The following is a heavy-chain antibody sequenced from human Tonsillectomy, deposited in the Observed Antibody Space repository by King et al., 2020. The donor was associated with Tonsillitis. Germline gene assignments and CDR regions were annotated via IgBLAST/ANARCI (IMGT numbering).Heavy chain of an antibody. D-gene: IGHD2/OR15-2a*01. Sequence: VQLVESGAEVKKPGASVKVSCTTSGYTFSDFHVHWVRQAPGQGLEWMGWIYPGSGGTEYAQKFQGRVTMTRDTSISTVYMDLSGLTSDDTAVYFCIRENWYYDFWGQGTLVTVSS. J-gene: IGHJ4*02. CDR2: IYPGSGGT. CDR1: GYTFSDFH. V-gene: IGHV1-2*02. CDR3: IRENWYYDF.